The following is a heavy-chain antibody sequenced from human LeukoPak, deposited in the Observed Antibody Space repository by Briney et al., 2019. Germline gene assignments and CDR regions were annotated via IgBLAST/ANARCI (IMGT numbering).Heavy chain of an antibody. J-gene: IGHJ4*02. Sequence: GGSLRLSCAASGFTVSNNYMSWVRQAPGKGLEWVAVISYDGSNKYYADSVKGRLTISRDNSKNTLYLQMNSLRAEDTAVYYCAKALWQWLVSAPFDYWGQGTLVTVSS. CDR3: AKALWQWLVSAPFDY. CDR1: GFTVSNNY. CDR2: ISYDGSNK. D-gene: IGHD6-19*01. V-gene: IGHV3-30*18.